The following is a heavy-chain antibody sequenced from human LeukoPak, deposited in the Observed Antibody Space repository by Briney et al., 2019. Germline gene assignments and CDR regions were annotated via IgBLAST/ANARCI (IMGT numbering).Heavy chain of an antibody. Sequence: QSGGSLRLSCAASGFTFSSYGMSWVRQAPGKGLEWVSAISGSGGSTYYADSVKGRFTISRDNSKNTLYLQMNSLRAEDTAVYYCADHCSGATCRGTFDYWGQGTLVTVSS. CDR2: ISGSGGST. J-gene: IGHJ4*02. CDR1: GFTFSSYG. CDR3: ADHCSGATCRGTFDY. V-gene: IGHV3-23*01. D-gene: IGHD2-15*01.